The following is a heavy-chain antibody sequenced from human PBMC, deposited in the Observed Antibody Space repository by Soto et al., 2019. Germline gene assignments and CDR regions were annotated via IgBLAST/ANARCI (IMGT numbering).Heavy chain of an antibody. V-gene: IGHV4-31*03. CDR3: ARSVFP. J-gene: IGHJ5*02. Sequence: QVQLQESGPGLVKPSQTLSLTCTVSGGSITRGGYYCSWIRQHPGKGLEWIGYIYYRGFTYYNPSLKSRVTISVDTSKNQFSLKLSSVTAADTAVYYCARSVFPWGQGTLVTVSS. CDR1: GGSITRGGYY. CDR2: IYYRGFT.